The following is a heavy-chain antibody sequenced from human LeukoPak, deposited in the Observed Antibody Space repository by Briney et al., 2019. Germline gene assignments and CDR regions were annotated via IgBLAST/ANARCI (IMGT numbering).Heavy chain of an antibody. Sequence: PGRSLRLSCAASGVTFDDYAMHWVRQAPGKGLEWVSGISWNSGSIGYADSVKGRFTISRDNAKNSLYLQMNSLRAEDTALYYCAKDKRSSWYLGWFDPWGQGTLVTVSS. CDR3: AKDKRSSWYLGWFDP. V-gene: IGHV3-9*01. CDR1: GVTFDDYA. D-gene: IGHD6-13*01. J-gene: IGHJ5*02. CDR2: ISWNSGSI.